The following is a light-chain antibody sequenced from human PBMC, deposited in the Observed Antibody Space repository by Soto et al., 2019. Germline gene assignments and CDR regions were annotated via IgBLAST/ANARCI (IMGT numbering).Light chain of an antibody. Sequence: QSALTQPASVSGSPVQSITISCTGTNSDVGGYNYVSWYQQHPGKAPKLMIYDVSNRPSGVSNRFSGSKSGNTASLTISGLQAEDEADYYCSSYTTSSTYVFGTGTKLTVL. J-gene: IGLJ1*01. CDR3: SSYTTSSTYV. V-gene: IGLV2-14*01. CDR1: NSDVGGYNY. CDR2: DVS.